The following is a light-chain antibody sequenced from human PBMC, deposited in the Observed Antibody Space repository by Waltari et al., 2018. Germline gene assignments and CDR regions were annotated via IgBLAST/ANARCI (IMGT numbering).Light chain of an antibody. CDR1: QSVSSN. J-gene: IGKJ1*01. CDR2: GAS. V-gene: IGKV3-15*01. CDR3: QQYNNWPPGT. Sequence: EIVMTQSPATLSVSPGEGASLSCRASQSVSSNLAWYQQRPGQAPRLLIYGASTRDTGIPARFSGSGSGTDFTLTITSLQSEDFAVYYCQQYNNWPPGTFGQGTKVEVK.